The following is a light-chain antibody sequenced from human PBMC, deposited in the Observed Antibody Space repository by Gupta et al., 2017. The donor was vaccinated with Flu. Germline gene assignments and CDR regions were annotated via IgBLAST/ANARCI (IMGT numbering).Light chain of an antibody. CDR1: ESLVYSDGDSY. V-gene: IGKV2-30*01. Sequence: DAVMTQSPLSLPVTLGQPASISCRSSESLVYSDGDSYVSWFHQRPGQSPRRLIYQGSNRDSGVPDRISGSGSGTDFTLTISRLKGEDVGVYYCRHRKRWPWTSGQGTKVEI. CDR3: RHRKRWPWT. J-gene: IGKJ1*01. CDR2: QGS.